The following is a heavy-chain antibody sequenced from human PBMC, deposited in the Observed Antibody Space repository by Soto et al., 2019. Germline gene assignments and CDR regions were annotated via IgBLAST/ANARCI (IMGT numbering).Heavy chain of an antibody. D-gene: IGHD6-13*01. V-gene: IGHV3-15*07. CDR3: TTEGIAAPNTN. CDR1: GFTFSNAW. J-gene: IGHJ4*02. CDR2: IKRKTDCGPT. Sequence: GGSLRLSCAASGFTFSNAWMNWVRQAPGKGLEWVVLIKRKTDCGPTDYAAPVKGRFTFSRDDSKNTLYLQMNSLKTEDTAVYYCTTEGIAAPNTNWGQGTLVTVSS.